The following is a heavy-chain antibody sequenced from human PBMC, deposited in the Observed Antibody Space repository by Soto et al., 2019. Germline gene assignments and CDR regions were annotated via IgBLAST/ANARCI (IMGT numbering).Heavy chain of an antibody. CDR3: ARHGGACSGGTCYSEYDS. CDR1: GGSIRNYY. D-gene: IGHD2-15*01. J-gene: IGHJ4*02. CDR2: IYHTGST. Sequence: SETLSLTCTVSGGSIRNYYWTWIRQPPGKGLEWIGYIYHTGSTTYNPSLDSRVTISLDTSENQFSLKLRSVTAADTAVYYCARHGGACSGGTCYSEYDSWGQGTLVTVSS. V-gene: IGHV4-59*08.